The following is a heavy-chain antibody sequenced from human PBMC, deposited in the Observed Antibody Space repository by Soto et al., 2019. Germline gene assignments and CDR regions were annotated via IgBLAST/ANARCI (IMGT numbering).Heavy chain of an antibody. CDR3: ARAGGYGFWSGYQDY. D-gene: IGHD3-3*01. CDR1: GSSISSYY. V-gene: IGHV4-59*01. J-gene: IGHJ4*02. CDR2: IYYSGST. Sequence: ETLSLTCTVSGSSISSYYWSWIRQPPGKGLEWIGYIYYSGSTNYNPSLKSRVTISVDTSKNQFSLKLSSVTAADTAVYYCARAGGYGFWSGYQDYWGQGTLVTVSS.